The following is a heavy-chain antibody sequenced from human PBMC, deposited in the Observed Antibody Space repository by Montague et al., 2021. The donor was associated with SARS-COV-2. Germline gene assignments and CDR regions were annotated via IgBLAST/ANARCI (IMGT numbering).Heavy chain of an antibody. CDR2: IYYSGST. CDR3: ARDTGISGAFDI. D-gene: IGHD2-15*01. CDR1: GGSISSGGYY. V-gene: IGHV4-31*03. J-gene: IGHJ3*02. Sequence: TLSLTCTVSGGSISSGGYYWSWIRQHPGKGLEWIGYIYYSGSTYYNPSLKSRVTISVDTSKNQFSLKLSSVTAADTAVYYCARDTGISGAFDICGQGTMVTVSS.